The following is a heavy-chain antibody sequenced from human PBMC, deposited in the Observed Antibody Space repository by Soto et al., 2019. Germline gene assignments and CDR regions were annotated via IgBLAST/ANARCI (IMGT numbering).Heavy chain of an antibody. Sequence: ASVKVSCKASGYTFTSYGISWVRQAPGQGLEWMGWISAYNGNTNYAQKLQGRVTMTTDTSTSTAYMELRSLRSDDTAVYYCARDRYPIVVLVAATRPWFDPLGLRALVTISS. D-gene: IGHD2-15*01. J-gene: IGHJ5*02. CDR3: ARDRYPIVVLVAATRPWFDP. CDR2: ISAYNGNT. V-gene: IGHV1-18*01. CDR1: GYTFTSYG.